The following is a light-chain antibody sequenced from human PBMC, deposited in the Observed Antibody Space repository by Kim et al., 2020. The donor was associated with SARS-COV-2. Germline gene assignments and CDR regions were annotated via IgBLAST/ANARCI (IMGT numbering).Light chain of an antibody. V-gene: IGLV3-9*01. Sequence: SYELTQPLSVSVAPGQTARITCGANNIGSKSVHWYQQKPGQAPILVIYGHIHRPSGIPERFSGSNSGNTATLTITGAQAGDEADYYCQVWDSTTAIFGGGTQLTVL. CDR2: GHI. CDR1: NIGSKS. J-gene: IGLJ2*01. CDR3: QVWDSTTAI.